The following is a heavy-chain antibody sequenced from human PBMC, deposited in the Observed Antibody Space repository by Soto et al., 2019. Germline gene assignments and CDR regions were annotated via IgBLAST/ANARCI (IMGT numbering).Heavy chain of an antibody. V-gene: IGHV4-31*03. CDR2: IYYSGST. CDR3: ARDRLSMITFGGVIPAGFDP. D-gene: IGHD3-16*02. Sequence: PSETLSLTCIVSGDSVTSGHYYWNWIRQHPGKGLEWIGYIYYSGSTYYNPSLKSRVTISVDTSKNQFSLKLSSVTAADTAVYYCARDRLSMITFGGVIPAGFDPWGQGTLVTVSS. J-gene: IGHJ5*02. CDR1: GDSVTSGHYY.